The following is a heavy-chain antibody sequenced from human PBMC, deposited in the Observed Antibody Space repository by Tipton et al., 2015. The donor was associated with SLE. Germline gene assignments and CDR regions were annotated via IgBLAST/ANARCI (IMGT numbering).Heavy chain of an antibody. J-gene: IGHJ6*03. CDR2: IYNSGIT. V-gene: IGHV4-61*02. CDR3: ARDRADGGFLEWGYYYYYMDV. CDR1: GDSFSSGSSS. Sequence: TLSLTCTVSGDSFSSGSSSWNWVRQPAGKGLEWIGLIYNSGITNYNPSLQSRVTLSVDMSKNQFSLKLSSVTAADTAVYYCARDRADGGFLEWGYYYYYMDVWGKGTTVTVSS. D-gene: IGHD3-3*01.